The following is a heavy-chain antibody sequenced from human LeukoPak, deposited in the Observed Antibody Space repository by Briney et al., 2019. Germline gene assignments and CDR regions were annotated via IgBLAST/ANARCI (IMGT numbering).Heavy chain of an antibody. J-gene: IGHJ4*02. CDR2: ISYDGSNK. CDR1: GFTFSSHA. D-gene: IGHD5-12*01. CDR3: ARATHAYSGYNH. V-gene: IGHV3-30*14. Sequence: PGRSLRLSCAASGFTFSSHAMHWVRQAPGKGLEWVAVISYDGSNKYYADSVKGRFTISRDNSENTLYLQMNSLRAEDTAVYYCARATHAYSGYNHWGQGTLVTVSS.